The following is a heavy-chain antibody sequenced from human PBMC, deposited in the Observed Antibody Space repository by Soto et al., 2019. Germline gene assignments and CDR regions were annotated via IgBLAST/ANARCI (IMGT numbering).Heavy chain of an antibody. CDR2: IYYSGRT. CDR3: ARVRRITIFGVVTTRWFDP. Sequence: QVQLQESGPGLVKPSQTLSLTCTVSGGSISSGDYYWSWIRQPPGKGLEWIGYIYYSGRTYYNPSLKSRVTISVDTSKNQFSLKLSSVTAADTAVYYCARVRRITIFGVVTTRWFDPWGQGTLVTVSS. CDR1: GGSISSGDYY. D-gene: IGHD3-3*01. J-gene: IGHJ5*02. V-gene: IGHV4-30-4*01.